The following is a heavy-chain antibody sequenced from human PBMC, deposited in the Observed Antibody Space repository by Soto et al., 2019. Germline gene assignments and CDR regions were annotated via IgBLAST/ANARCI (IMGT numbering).Heavy chain of an antibody. CDR1: GFTFSSYS. V-gene: IGHV3-21*01. Sequence: EVQLVESGVGLVKPGGSLRLSCAASGFTFSSYSMNWVRQAPGKGLEWVSSISSSSSYIYYADSVKGRFTISRDNAKNSLYLQMNSLRAEDTAVYYCARSGSTVTSDVDYWGQGTLVTVSS. J-gene: IGHJ4*02. CDR3: ARSGSTVTSDVDY. D-gene: IGHD4-17*01. CDR2: ISSSSSYI.